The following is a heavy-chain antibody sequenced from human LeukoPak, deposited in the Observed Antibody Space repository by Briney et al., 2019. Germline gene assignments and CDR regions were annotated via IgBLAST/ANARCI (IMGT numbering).Heavy chain of an antibody. CDR3: ARGTLKSPTRPRDY. CDR2: INHSGST. V-gene: IGHV4-34*01. CDR1: GGSFSGYY. J-gene: IGHJ4*02. Sequence: PSETRSLTCAAYGGSFSGYYWSWIRQPPGKGLEWIGEINHSGSTNYNPSLKSRVTISVDTSKNQFSLKLTSVTAADTAVYYCARGTLKSPTRPRDYWGQGNLVTVSS.